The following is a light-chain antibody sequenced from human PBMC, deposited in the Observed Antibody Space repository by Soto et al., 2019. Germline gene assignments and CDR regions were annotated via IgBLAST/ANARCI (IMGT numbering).Light chain of an antibody. CDR1: QSVSSSY. CDR2: VAS. J-gene: IGKJ3*01. CDR3: QRYGSSLLFT. Sequence: EIVLTQSPGTLYLSPGESATLSCRASQSVSSSYLAWYQQKPGQAPRLLLYVASSRATGIPDRFSGSGSGTDFTLTISRLEPEDFAVYYCQRYGSSLLFTFGPGTKVDIK. V-gene: IGKV3-20*01.